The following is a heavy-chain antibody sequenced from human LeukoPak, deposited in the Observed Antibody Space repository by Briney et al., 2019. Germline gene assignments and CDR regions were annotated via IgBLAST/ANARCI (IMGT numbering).Heavy chain of an antibody. CDR2: IYFSGGT. V-gene: IGHV4-39*07. D-gene: IGHD5-24*01. Sequence: SETLSLTCTVSGDSISSSNCYWGWIRQPPGKGLEWIGSIYFSGGTYYNPSLKSRVTISVDTSKNQFSLKLSSVTAADTAVYYCARERRDGYNHYYYYNYMDVWGKGTTVTVSS. J-gene: IGHJ6*03. CDR1: GDSISSSNCY. CDR3: ARERRDGYNHYYYYNYMDV.